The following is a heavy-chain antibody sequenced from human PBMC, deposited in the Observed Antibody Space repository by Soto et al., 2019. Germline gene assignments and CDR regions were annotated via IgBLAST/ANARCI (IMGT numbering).Heavy chain of an antibody. CDR2: ISYTGTT. CDR3: ARHRRTMTCPMGDFDF. J-gene: IGHJ4*02. D-gene: IGHD1-1*01. Sequence: PSETLSLTCTVSGGSISSSNYFWGWIRQPPGKGLEWIGSISYTGTTYYTPSLNSRVTISVDTPKNQFSLNLSSVTAADTAVYYCARHRRTMTCPMGDFDFWGQGTLVTVSS. CDR1: GGSISSSNYF. V-gene: IGHV4-39*01.